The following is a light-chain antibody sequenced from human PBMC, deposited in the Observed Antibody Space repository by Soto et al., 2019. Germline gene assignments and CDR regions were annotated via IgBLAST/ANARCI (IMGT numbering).Light chain of an antibody. Sequence: QSVLTQPRSVSGSPGQSVTISCTGTSSDVGGYNYVSWYQQHPGKAPKLMIYDVSKRPSGVPDRFSGSKSGNTASLTISGLQAEDEADYYCSSHAGKNKYVLFGGGTKLTVL. CDR2: DVS. CDR1: SSDVGGYNY. V-gene: IGLV2-11*01. J-gene: IGLJ2*01. CDR3: SSHAGKNKYVL.